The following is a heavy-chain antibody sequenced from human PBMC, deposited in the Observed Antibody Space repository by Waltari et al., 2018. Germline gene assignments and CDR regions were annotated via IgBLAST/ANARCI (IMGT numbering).Heavy chain of an antibody. J-gene: IGHJ4*02. CDR1: GYTITELY. CDR2: FDPEEGET. V-gene: IGHV1-24*01. CDR3: ASRGKWDSYGIFDY. D-gene: IGHD5-18*01. Sequence: QVQLVQSGAAVKKPGASGKVTGKVSGYTITELYMHSARQAPGKGLEWMGGFDPEEGETIYAQKFQGRVTMTEDTSTDTAYMELSSLRSEDTAVYYCASRGKWDSYGIFDYWGQGTLVTVSS.